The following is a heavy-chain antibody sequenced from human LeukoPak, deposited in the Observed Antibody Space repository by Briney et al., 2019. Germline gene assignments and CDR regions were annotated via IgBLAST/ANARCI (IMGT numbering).Heavy chain of an antibody. CDR1: GGSISSYY. CDR2: IYTSGST. D-gene: IGHD6-19*01. Sequence: PSETLSLTCTVSGGSISSYYWSWIRQPPGKGLEWIGYIYTSGSTNYNPSLKSRVTISVDTSKNQFSLKLSSVTAADTAVYYCARQFVAVAGTRLEYFDYWGQGTLVTVSS. J-gene: IGHJ4*02. CDR3: ARQFVAVAGTRLEYFDY. V-gene: IGHV4-4*09.